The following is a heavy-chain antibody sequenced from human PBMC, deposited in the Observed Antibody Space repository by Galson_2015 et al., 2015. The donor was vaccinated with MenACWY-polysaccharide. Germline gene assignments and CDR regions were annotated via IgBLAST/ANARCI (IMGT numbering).Heavy chain of an antibody. J-gene: IGHJ3*01. CDR1: GFTFSHLA. V-gene: IGHV3-23*01. CDR2: ISGGDGAT. CDR3: AKGRFYYDSGDAFDF. Sequence: SLRLSCAASGFTFSHLAMTWVRQAPGKGLEWVSSISGGDGATYYADSVKGRFTISRDNSMNTLYLQMNSLRADDTAVYYCAKGRFYYDSGDAFDFWGQGTLFTVSS. D-gene: IGHD3-22*01.